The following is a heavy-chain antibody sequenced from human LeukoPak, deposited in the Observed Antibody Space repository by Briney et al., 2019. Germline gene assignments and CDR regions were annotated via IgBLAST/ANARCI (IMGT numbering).Heavy chain of an antibody. D-gene: IGHD3-22*01. Sequence: SETLSLTCTVSGGPIENYYWSWIGQPPGRGLEWIGYVDSSGSTTYNPSLKRRVTMSVDTSKNQFSLRLNSVTAADTAVYYCARSGFYYASGSYYYDNYCLAYWGQGTRLTVSS. CDR2: VDSSGST. CDR3: ARSGFYYASGSYYYDNYCLAY. J-gene: IGHJ4*02. CDR1: GGPIENYY. V-gene: IGHV4-59*01.